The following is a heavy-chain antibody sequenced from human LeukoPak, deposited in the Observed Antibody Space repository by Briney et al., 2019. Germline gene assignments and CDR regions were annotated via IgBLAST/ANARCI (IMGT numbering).Heavy chain of an antibody. D-gene: IGHD6-19*01. V-gene: IGHV3-9*01. J-gene: IGHJ6*02. CDR1: GFTFDDYA. Sequence: GRSLRLSCAASGFTFDDYAMHWVRQAPGKGLEWVSGISWNSGSIGYADSVKGRFTISRDNAKNSLYLQMNSLRAEDTALYYCAKNISGGGYYYYWGMEVGGQGPRVTVSS. CDR3: AKNISGGGYYYYWGMEV. CDR2: ISWNSGSI.